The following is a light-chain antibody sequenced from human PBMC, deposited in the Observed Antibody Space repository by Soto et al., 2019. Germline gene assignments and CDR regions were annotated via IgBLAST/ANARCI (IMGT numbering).Light chain of an antibody. J-gene: IGLJ1*01. CDR2: GND. Sequence: QSVLTQPPSVSGAPGQRVTISCTGSSSNIGAGYDVHWYQQLPGKAPKLLIYGNDNRPSGVPERFSGSKSGTSASLAITGLRADDEADYYCSSYTSSSPYVFGTGTKVTVL. CDR1: SSNIGAGYD. CDR3: SSYTSSSPYV. V-gene: IGLV1-40*01.